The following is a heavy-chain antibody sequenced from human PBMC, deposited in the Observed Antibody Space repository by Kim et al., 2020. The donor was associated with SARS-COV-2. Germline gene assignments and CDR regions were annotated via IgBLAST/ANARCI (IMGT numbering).Heavy chain of an antibody. CDR2: IRGKPFGKTI. Sequence: GGSLRLSCAASGFNFTGYAMTWVRQAPGKGLEWVGFIRGKPFGKTIEYAASVKGRFIISRDDSKTVAYLQMNSLKTEDTAVYYCAKILDGSGGCPLDSWGQGTLVTVSS. D-gene: IGHD2-15*01. CDR3: AKILDGSGGCPLDS. CDR1: GFNFTGYA. J-gene: IGHJ4*02. V-gene: IGHV3-49*04.